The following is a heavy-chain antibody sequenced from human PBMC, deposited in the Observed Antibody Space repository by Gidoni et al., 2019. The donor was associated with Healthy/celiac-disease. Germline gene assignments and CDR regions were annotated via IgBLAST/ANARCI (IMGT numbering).Heavy chain of an antibody. J-gene: IGHJ4*02. CDR3: ARTYDYVWGSYRLYYFDY. CDR1: GGSFSGYY. Sequence: QVQLQQWGAGLLKPSETLSLTCAVYGGSFSGYYWSWIRQPPGKGLEWIGEINHSGSTNYNPSLKSRVTISVDTSKNQFSLKLSSVTAADTAVYYCARTYDYVWGSYRLYYFDYWGQGTLVTVSS. V-gene: IGHV4-34*01. D-gene: IGHD3-16*02. CDR2: INHSGST.